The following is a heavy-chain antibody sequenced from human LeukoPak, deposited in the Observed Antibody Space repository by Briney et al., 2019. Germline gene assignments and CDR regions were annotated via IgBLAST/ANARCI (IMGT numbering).Heavy chain of an antibody. D-gene: IGHD2-21*02. J-gene: IGHJ4*02. CDR2: ISYTGTT. CDR1: SGSISSGGYY. CDR3: ARLGTAPFDY. V-gene: IGHV4-30-4*08. Sequence: PSETLSLTCTVSSGSISSGGYYWSWIRQPPGKGLEWIGYISYTGTTYYNPSLKSRVTISEDTSKNLSSLKLNSVTAADTAVYYCARLGTAPFDYWGQGTLVTVSS.